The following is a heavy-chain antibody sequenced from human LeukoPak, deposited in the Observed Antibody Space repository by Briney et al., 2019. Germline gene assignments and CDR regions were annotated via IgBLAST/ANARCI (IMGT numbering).Heavy chain of an antibody. D-gene: IGHD4-17*01. CDR2: ISYDGSNK. CDR1: GFTFSSYA. CDR3: AKDYGDYQAHDY. Sequence: GRSLRLSCAASGFTFSSYAMHWVRQAPGKGLEWVAVISYDGSNKYYADSVKGRFTISRDNSKNTLYLQMNSLRAEDTAVYYCAKDYGDYQAHDYWGQGTLVTVSS. J-gene: IGHJ4*02. V-gene: IGHV3-30-3*01.